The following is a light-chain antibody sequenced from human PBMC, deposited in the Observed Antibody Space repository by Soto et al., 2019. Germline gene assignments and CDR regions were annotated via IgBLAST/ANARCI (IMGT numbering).Light chain of an antibody. J-gene: IGKJ4*01. CDR1: QSVSSSY. V-gene: IGKV3-20*01. CDR3: QQYGSSLFT. Sequence: EIVVTQSPGTLSLSPGERATLSCRASQSVSSSYLAWYQPKPGQAPRLLIYGASSRATGIPDRFSGSGSGTDFTLTISRLEPEDFAVYYCQQYGSSLFTFGGGTKVEIK. CDR2: GAS.